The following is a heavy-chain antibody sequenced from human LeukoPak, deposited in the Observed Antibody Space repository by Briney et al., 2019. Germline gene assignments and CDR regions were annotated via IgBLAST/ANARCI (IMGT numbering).Heavy chain of an antibody. Sequence: SETLSLTCTVSGGSISSGSYYWSWIRQPAGTGLEWIGRVYTSGSTNYSPSLKSRVTISIDTSKNQFSLKLSSVTAADTAVYYCARAYTGYDWLDYWGQGTLVTVSS. CDR3: ARAYTGYDWLDY. D-gene: IGHD5-12*01. J-gene: IGHJ4*02. CDR1: GGSISSGSYY. V-gene: IGHV4-61*02. CDR2: VYTSGST.